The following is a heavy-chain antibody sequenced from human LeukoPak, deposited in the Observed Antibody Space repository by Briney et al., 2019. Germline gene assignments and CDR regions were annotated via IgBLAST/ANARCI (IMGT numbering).Heavy chain of an antibody. CDR3: ASPYCSSTSCSTLHDF. CDR2: IRQDGAEK. V-gene: IGHV3-7*01. Sequence: GGSLRLSCAASGFTFNSYWMNWVRQAPGKGLEWVANIRQDGAEKYYVDSVKGRFTISRDNAKSSLYLQMNSLRAEDTAVYYCASPYCSSTSCSTLHDFWGQGTLVTVSS. J-gene: IGHJ4*02. CDR1: GFTFNSYW. D-gene: IGHD2-2*01.